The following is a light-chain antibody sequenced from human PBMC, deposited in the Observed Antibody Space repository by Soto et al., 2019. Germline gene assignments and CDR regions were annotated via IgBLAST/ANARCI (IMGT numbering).Light chain of an antibody. CDR1: QGIRND. CDR3: QQYNSWPLT. Sequence: AIKMTQSPSSLSASVGDRVTITCRASQGIRNDLAWYQQKPGKAPKLLIYAASSLQSGVPSRFSGSGSGTDFTLTISSLQSEDFAVYYCQQYNSWPLTFGGGTKVDIK. V-gene: IGKV1-6*01. J-gene: IGKJ4*01. CDR2: AAS.